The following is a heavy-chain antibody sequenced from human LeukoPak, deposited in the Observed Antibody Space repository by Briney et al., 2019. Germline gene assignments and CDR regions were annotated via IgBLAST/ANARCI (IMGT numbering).Heavy chain of an antibody. CDR2: IYYSGST. D-gene: IGHD3-16*01. CDR3: AALGAATHNY. Sequence: SETLSLTCTVSGGSISSSSYYWGWIRQPPGKGLEWIGSIYYSGSTYYNPSLKSRVTISVDTSKNQFSLKLSSVTAADTAVYYCAALGAATHNYWGQGTLVTVSS. CDR1: GGSISSSSYY. V-gene: IGHV4-39*07. J-gene: IGHJ4*02.